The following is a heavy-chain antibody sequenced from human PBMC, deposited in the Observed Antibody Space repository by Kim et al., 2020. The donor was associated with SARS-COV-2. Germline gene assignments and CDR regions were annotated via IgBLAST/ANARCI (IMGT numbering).Heavy chain of an antibody. CDR3: ARDERQLVHFESGWFDP. CDR1: GYTFTSYY. V-gene: IGHV1-46*01. CDR2: INPSGGST. Sequence: ASVKVSCKASGYTFTSYYMHWVRQAPGQGLEWMGIINPSGGSTSYAQKFQGRVTMTRDTSTSTVYMELSSLRSEDTAVYYCARDERQLVHFESGWFDPWGQGTLVTVSS. J-gene: IGHJ5*02. D-gene: IGHD6-13*01.